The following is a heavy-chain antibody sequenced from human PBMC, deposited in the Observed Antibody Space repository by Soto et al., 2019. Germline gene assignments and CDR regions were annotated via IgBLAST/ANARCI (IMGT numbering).Heavy chain of an antibody. V-gene: IGHV1-3*05. CDR2: INAGDGYT. CDR1: GYTFTSHH. D-gene: IGHD3-10*01. Sequence: QVQFVQSGAEEREPGASVKVTCKTSGYTFTSHHIHWVRQAPGQWLEWMGLINAGDGYTQYSRTFQDRVTFSRDTSAVTAYMEFSGLTYEDTAVYYCARAIGMVALDYWGQGTLVTVSS. CDR3: ARAIGMVALDY. J-gene: IGHJ4*02.